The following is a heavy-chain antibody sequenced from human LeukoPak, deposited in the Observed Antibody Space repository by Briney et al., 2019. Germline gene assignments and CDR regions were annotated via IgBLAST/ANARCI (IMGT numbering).Heavy chain of an antibody. CDR2: INWNGGST. CDR3: ARRNGDYYYYYMDV. J-gene: IGHJ6*03. CDR1: GFTFDDYG. Sequence: PGGSLRLSSAASGFTFDDYGMSWVRQAPGKGLEWVSGINWNGGSTGYADSVKGRFTISRDNAKNSLYLQMNSLRAEDTALYYCARRNGDYYYYYMDVWGKGTTVTVSS. V-gene: IGHV3-20*04. D-gene: IGHD4-17*01.